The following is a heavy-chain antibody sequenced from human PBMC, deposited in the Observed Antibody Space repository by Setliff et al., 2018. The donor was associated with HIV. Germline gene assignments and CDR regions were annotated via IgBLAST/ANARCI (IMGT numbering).Heavy chain of an antibody. CDR3: ASYYDFWGGYSFFDP. CDR2: IYYTGST. CDR1: GGSISSSGYY. V-gene: IGHV4-39*01. J-gene: IGHJ5*02. D-gene: IGHD3-3*01. Sequence: LSLTCTVSGGSISSSGYYWGWIRQPPGRGLEWIANIYYTGSTYYNPSLQSRVTISVDASKNQFSLKFNSVTAADTAVYYCASYYDFWGGYSFFDPWGQGTLVTVSS.